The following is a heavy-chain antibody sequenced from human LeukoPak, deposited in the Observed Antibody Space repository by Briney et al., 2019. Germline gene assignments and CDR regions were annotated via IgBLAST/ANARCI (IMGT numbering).Heavy chain of an antibody. CDR3: ANLDTAMHY. CDR2: IHAGNGDT. D-gene: IGHD5-18*01. V-gene: IGHV1-3*01. J-gene: IGHJ4*02. CDR1: GYTFTGYY. Sequence: ASVKVSCKASGYTFTGYYMHWMRQAPGQRLEWVGWIHAGNGDTKYSQKFQGRVTITRDTSASTAYMELSSLRSEDTAVYYCANLDTAMHYWGQGTLVTVSS.